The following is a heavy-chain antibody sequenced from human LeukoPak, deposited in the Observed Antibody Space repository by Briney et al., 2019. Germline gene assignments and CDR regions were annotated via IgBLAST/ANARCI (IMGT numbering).Heavy chain of an antibody. V-gene: IGHV1-18*01. CDR1: GYTFTSYG. Sequence: GASVKVSCKASGYTFTSYGISWVRQAPGQGPECMGWINPYNGNTNYALKVQGRVTMTTDTSTSTAYLERRSLRSDDTAIYYCAREIYGRFDYWGQGTLVTVSS. D-gene: IGHD4-17*01. J-gene: IGHJ4*02. CDR2: INPYNGNT. CDR3: AREIYGRFDY.